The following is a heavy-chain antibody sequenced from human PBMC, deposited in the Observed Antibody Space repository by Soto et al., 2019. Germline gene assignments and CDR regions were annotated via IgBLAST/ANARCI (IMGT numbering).Heavy chain of an antibody. V-gene: IGHV3-30*03. CDR3: ARDKRALYYDSSGYLEYYYYGMDV. Sequence: GGSLRLSCAASGFTFSSYGMHWVRQAPGKGLEWVAVISYDGSNKYYADSVKGRFTISGDNAKNSLYLQMNSLRDEDTAVYYCARDKRALYYDSSGYLEYYYYGMDVWGQGTTVTVSS. CDR1: GFTFSSYG. CDR2: ISYDGSNK. J-gene: IGHJ6*02. D-gene: IGHD3-22*01.